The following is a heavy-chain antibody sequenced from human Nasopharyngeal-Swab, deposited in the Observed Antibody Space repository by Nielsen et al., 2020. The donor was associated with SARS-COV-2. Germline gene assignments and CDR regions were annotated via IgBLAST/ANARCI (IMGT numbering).Heavy chain of an antibody. CDR3: ARDEGRGLLTGFLKNWFDP. V-gene: IGHV1-46*01. Sequence: ASVKVSCKASGYTFTSYYMHWVRQAPGQGLEWMGIINPSGGSTSYAQKFQGRVTMTRDTSTSTVYMELSSLRSEDTAVYYCARDEGRGLLTGFLKNWFDPWGQGTLVIVSS. CDR1: GYTFTSYY. CDR2: INPSGGST. D-gene: IGHD1-26*01. J-gene: IGHJ5*02.